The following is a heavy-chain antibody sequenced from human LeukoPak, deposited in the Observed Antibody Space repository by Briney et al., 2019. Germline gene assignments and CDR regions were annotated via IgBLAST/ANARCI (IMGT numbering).Heavy chain of an antibody. CDR3: AQDRGARYPFGMDV. CDR2: IGGGGTT. D-gene: IGHD2-2*01. Sequence: GRSLRLSCAASGLTLSTYAMRWIRQAPGKGLEWVSSIGGGGTTSYADSVKGRFTISRDLSKITVYLQMNSLRAEDTAVYYCAQDRGARYPFGMDVWGQGTTVTVSS. V-gene: IGHV3-23*01. J-gene: IGHJ6*02. CDR1: GLTLSTYA.